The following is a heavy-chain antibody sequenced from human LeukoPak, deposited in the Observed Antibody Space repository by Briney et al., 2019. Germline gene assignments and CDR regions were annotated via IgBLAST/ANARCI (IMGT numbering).Heavy chain of an antibody. D-gene: IGHD5-24*01. J-gene: IGHJ4*02. CDR2: IYHSGST. Sequence: ASETLSLTCAVSGGSISSSNWWSWVRQPPGKGLEWMGEIYHSGSTKYNPSLKSRVTISIDKSNNQFSLKLSSVTAADTAVYYCASRWLAPSVFDYWGQGTLVTVSS. V-gene: IGHV4-4*02. CDR1: GGSISSSNW. CDR3: ASRWLAPSVFDY.